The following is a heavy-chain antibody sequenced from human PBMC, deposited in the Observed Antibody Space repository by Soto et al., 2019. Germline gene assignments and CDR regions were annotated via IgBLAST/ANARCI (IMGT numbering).Heavy chain of an antibody. V-gene: IGHV3-48*03. CDR3: ARDTYSNYGVYYYGMDV. J-gene: IGHJ6*02. CDR2: ISSSGSTI. CDR1: GFTFSSYE. D-gene: IGHD4-4*01. Sequence: GSLRLSCAASGFTFSSYEMNWVRQAPGKGLEWVSYISSSGSTIYYADSVKGRFTISRDNAKNSLYPQMNSLRAEDTAVYYCARDTYSNYGVYYYGMDVWGQGTTVTVSS.